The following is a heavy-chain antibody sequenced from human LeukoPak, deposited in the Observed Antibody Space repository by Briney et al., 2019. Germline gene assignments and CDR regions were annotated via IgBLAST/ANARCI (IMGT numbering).Heavy chain of an antibody. J-gene: IGHJ6*02. D-gene: IGHD3-9*01. CDR3: ARDRRHFDNLTGYYFPYGMDV. CDR1: GGTFSRYA. CDR2: IITILGIA. Sequence: ASVTVSCKASGGTFSRYAISWGRQAPGQGLEWMGRIITILGIANYAQKFQGRVTITADKSSSTAYMELSSLRAEDKAVYYCARDRRHFDNLTGYYFPYGMDVWGQGTTVTVSS. V-gene: IGHV1-69*04.